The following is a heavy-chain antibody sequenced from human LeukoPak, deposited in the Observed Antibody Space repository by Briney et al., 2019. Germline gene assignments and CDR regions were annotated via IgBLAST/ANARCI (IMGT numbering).Heavy chain of an antibody. CDR1: GGSISSSSYY. CDR3: ARVGYSYDFDP. J-gene: IGHJ5*02. CDR2: IYYSGST. Sequence: SETLSLTCTVSGGSISSSSYYWGWIRQPPGKGLEWIGSIYYSGSTYYNPSLKSRVTISVDTSKNQFSLKLSSVTAADTAVYYCARVGYSYDFDPWGQGTLVTVSS. V-gene: IGHV4-39*01. D-gene: IGHD5-18*01.